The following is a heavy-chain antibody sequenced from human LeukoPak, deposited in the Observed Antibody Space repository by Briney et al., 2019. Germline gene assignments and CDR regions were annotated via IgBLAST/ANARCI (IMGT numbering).Heavy chain of an antibody. V-gene: IGHV3-74*01. D-gene: IGHD2/OR15-2a*01. CDR1: VFTLSGSW. Sequence: GGSLRLSCAASVFTLSGSWMHWVRQGPGKGLVWVSRSNPDGSSTNYAGSVKGRFTISRDNAKNTLYLQMTSLRAEDTGVYHRARHFSGLRDDCGQGTLVTVSS. CDR2: SNPDGSST. CDR3: ARHFSGLRDD. J-gene: IGHJ4*02.